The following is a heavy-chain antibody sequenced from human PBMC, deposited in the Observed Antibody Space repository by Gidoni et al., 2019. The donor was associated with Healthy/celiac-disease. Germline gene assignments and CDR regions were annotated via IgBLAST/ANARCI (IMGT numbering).Heavy chain of an antibody. D-gene: IGHD3-22*01. J-gene: IGHJ4*02. Sequence: EVQLVESGGGLVQPGGSLRLPCAASGFTFSSFAMHWVRQAPGKGLEYVSAISSNGGSTYYANSVKGRFTISRDNSKNTLYLQMGSLRAEDMSVYYCARDSRPLRWLLTSHFDYWGQGTLVTVSS. CDR2: ISSNGGST. CDR3: ARDSRPLRWLLTSHFDY. CDR1: GFTFSSFA. V-gene: IGHV3-64*01.